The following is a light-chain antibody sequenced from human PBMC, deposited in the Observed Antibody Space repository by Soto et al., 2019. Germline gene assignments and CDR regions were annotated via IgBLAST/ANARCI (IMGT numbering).Light chain of an antibody. V-gene: IGLV1-40*01. Sequence: QSVLTQPPSVSGAPGQRITISCTGSSSNIGAHSDVYWYQHLPGTAPKLLIYDNNNRPSGVPDRFSGSKSGTSASLAITGLQADDEADYYCQSYDSSLSAPYVFGTGTQLTVL. CDR2: DNN. J-gene: IGLJ1*01. CDR1: SSNIGAHSD. CDR3: QSYDSSLSAPYV.